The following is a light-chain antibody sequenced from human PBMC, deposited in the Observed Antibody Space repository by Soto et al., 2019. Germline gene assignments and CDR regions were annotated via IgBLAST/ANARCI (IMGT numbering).Light chain of an antibody. J-gene: IGKJ1*01. CDR2: DAS. V-gene: IGKV1-5*01. Sequence: DIRMPQSRSTLSASVGPRVAGTGRASQSISGGLAWYQQKPGKAPKLLIYDASTLESGVPSRFSGSGSGTESTLTISSLQPDDFATYYCQHYDSYSAAFGKGTKLDIK. CDR3: QHYDSYSAA. CDR1: QSISGG.